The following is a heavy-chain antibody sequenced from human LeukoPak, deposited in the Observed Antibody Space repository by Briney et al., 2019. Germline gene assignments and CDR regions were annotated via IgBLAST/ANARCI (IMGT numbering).Heavy chain of an antibody. CDR2: IIPIFGTA. J-gene: IGHJ4*02. Sequence: SGKVSCKASGGTFSSYAISWVRQAPGQGLEWMGGIIPIFGTANYAQKFQGRVTITADESTSTAYMELSSLRSEDTAVYCCARDRWYDILTGLFDYWGQGTLVTVSS. V-gene: IGHV1-69*13. CDR3: ARDRWYDILTGLFDY. D-gene: IGHD3-9*01. CDR1: GGTFSSYA.